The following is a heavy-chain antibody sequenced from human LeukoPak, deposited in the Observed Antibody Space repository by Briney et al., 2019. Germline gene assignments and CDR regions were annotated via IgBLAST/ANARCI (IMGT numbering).Heavy chain of an antibody. J-gene: IGHJ3*02. CDR3: ARTVYSSGWPGGDAFDI. Sequence: SETLSLTCAVYGGSFSAYYWSWIRQPPGKGLEWIGEINHSGSANYSPSLKSRVTISVDTSKNQFSLKLSSVTAADTAVYYCARTVYSSGWPGGDAFDIWGQGTMVAVSS. CDR1: GGSFSAYY. CDR2: INHSGSA. D-gene: IGHD6-19*01. V-gene: IGHV4-34*01.